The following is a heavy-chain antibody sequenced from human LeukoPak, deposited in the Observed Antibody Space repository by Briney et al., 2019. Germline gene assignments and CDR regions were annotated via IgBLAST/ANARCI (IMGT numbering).Heavy chain of an antibody. V-gene: IGHV1-2*02. Sequence: ASVKVSCKASGYTFTDYYMHWVRQAPGQGLEWMGWINPNSRGTDSAQKFQGRFSMTRDTSISTAYMELSRLRSDDTAVYYSARRAREYSHDAFDIWGQGTMVTVSS. D-gene: IGHD5-18*01. CDR3: ARRAREYSHDAFDI. J-gene: IGHJ3*02. CDR1: GYTFTDYY. CDR2: INPNSRGT.